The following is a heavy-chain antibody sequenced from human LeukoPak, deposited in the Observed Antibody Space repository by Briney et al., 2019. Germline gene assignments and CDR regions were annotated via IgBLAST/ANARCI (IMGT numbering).Heavy chain of an antibody. CDR2: IIPIFGKA. J-gene: IGHJ5*02. CDR1: GGTFSSFA. Sequence: SVKVSCKASGGTFSSFAISWVRQAPGQGLEWMGGIIPIFGKANYAQKFQGRVTITADESTSTAYMQLSSLRSEDTAVYYCARDRNDFWSGYSSLVYWFDPWGQGTLVTVSS. V-gene: IGHV1-69*13. D-gene: IGHD3-3*01. CDR3: ARDRNDFWSGYSSLVYWFDP.